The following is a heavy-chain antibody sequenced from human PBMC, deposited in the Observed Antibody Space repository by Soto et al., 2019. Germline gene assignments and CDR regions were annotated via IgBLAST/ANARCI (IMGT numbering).Heavy chain of an antibody. CDR3: AGERRGEMATLLAGDY. Sequence: QVQLVQSGAEVKKPGASVKVSCKASGYTFTSYGISWVRQAPGQGLEWMGWISAYNGNTNYAQKLQGRVTMTTDSAVSTAYIELRSLRSDDTAVYYCAGERRGEMATLLAGDYWGQGTLVTVSS. D-gene: IGHD5-12*01. CDR1: GYTFTSYG. J-gene: IGHJ4*02. V-gene: IGHV1-18*01. CDR2: ISAYNGNT.